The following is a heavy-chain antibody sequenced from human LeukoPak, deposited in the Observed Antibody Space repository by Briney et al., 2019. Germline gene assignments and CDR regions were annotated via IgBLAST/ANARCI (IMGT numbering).Heavy chain of an antibody. CDR1: GGSISNSNYY. CDR2: IYYSGST. Sequence: KSSETLSLTCTVSGGSISNSNYYWGWIRQPPGKGLEWIGNIYYSGSTYYNPSLRSRVTISVDTSKNQFSLKLSSVTAADTAVYYCARLPSELWLPYYYYYMDVWGKGTTVTISS. J-gene: IGHJ6*03. CDR3: ARLPSELWLPYYYYYMDV. V-gene: IGHV4-39*01. D-gene: IGHD5-18*01.